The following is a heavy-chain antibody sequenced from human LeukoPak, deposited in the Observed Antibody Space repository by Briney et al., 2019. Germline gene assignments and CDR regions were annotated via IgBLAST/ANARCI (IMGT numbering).Heavy chain of an antibody. J-gene: IGHJ1*01. Sequence: GGSLRLSCAASGFTFSSYAMHWVRQAPGKGLEWVAVISYDGSNKYYADSVKGRFTISRDNSKNTLYLQMNSLRVEDTAMYYCVVRLPASGAYWGQGTLVTVSS. V-gene: IGHV3-30*04. CDR3: VVRLPASGAY. D-gene: IGHD3-10*01. CDR1: GFTFSSYA. CDR2: ISYDGSNK.